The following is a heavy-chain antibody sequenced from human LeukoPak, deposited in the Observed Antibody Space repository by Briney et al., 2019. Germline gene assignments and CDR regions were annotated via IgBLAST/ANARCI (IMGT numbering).Heavy chain of an antibody. Sequence: GRSMRLSCAASGFTFSSYAMHWVRQAPGKGLEWVAVISYDGSNKYYADSVKGRFTISRDNSKNTLYLQMNSLRAEDTAVYYCARDWVEGILDYWGQGTLVTVSS. J-gene: IGHJ4*02. CDR3: ARDWVEGILDY. V-gene: IGHV3-30-3*01. D-gene: IGHD3-10*01. CDR1: GFTFSSYA. CDR2: ISYDGSNK.